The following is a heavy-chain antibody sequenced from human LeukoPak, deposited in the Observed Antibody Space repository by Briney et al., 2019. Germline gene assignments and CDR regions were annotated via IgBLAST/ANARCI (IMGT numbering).Heavy chain of an antibody. CDR1: GFTFSSYS. Sequence: GGSLRLSCAASGFTFSSYSMNWVRQAPGKGLEWVSSISSSSGYIYYADSVKGRFTISRDNAKNSLYLQMNSLRAEDTAVYYCARARASYNPFDYWGQGTLVTVSS. V-gene: IGHV3-21*01. CDR2: ISSSSGYI. CDR3: ARARASYNPFDY. D-gene: IGHD5-24*01. J-gene: IGHJ4*02.